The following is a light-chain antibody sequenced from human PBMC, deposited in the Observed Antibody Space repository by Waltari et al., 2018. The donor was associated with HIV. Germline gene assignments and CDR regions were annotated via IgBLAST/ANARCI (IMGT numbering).Light chain of an antibody. CDR3: QSYDSSMSAF. CDR2: NRF. V-gene: IGLV1-40*01. Sequence: HSVLTHPPSVSGAPGQRVTTPRPRSSSTIRAGYVSPWYQQLPGTAPKVLIYNRFKRPSGVPDRFSGSKSGTSAYLDITGLQAEDEADYYCQSYDSSMSAFFGTGTKV. J-gene: IGLJ1*01. CDR1: SSTIRAGYV.